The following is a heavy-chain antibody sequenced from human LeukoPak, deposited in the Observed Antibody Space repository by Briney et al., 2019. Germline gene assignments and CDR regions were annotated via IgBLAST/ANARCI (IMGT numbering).Heavy chain of an antibody. V-gene: IGHV4-31*03. CDR3: ARFRDGSRPFDI. CDR1: GGSISSGGYY. Sequence: SETLSLTCTVSGGSISSGGYYWNWIRHLPGKGLEWIGYIYYSGNTYYNPSLKSRITISLDTSENQFSLKLSSVTAADMAVYYCARFRDGSRPFDIWGQGTMATVSS. D-gene: IGHD5-24*01. CDR2: IYYSGNT. J-gene: IGHJ3*02.